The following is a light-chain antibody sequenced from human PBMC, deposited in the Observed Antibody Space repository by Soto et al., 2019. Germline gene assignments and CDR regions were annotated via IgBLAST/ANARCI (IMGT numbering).Light chain of an antibody. CDR1: QSVSTK. CDR2: GAS. V-gene: IGKV3D-15*01. J-gene: IGKJ5*01. Sequence: ETVMTQSPATLSVSPGERATLSCRASQSVSTKLAWYQQKPGQAPRLLIYGASTRATGIPARFSGSGSGTEFTLTVSSLQSEDXXVXXXXXXXXWPPITFGQGTRLEIK. CDR3: XXXXXWPPIT.